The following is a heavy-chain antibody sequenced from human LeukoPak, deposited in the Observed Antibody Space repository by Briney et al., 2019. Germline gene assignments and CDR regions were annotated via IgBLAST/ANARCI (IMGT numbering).Heavy chain of an antibody. D-gene: IGHD3-9*01. J-gene: IGHJ4*02. CDR2: INTKTGNP. V-gene: IGHV7-4-1*02. Sequence: SVKAYCKVSGYSFTSYAMHWVRQAPGQGLECRGWINTKTGNPSYAQGFIRRIVFSLDTSVSKAYLQISSLKGEDTAVYYCARTDYDILTGYRYALDYWGQGTLVTVSS. CDR1: GYSFTSYA. CDR3: ARTDYDILTGYRYALDY.